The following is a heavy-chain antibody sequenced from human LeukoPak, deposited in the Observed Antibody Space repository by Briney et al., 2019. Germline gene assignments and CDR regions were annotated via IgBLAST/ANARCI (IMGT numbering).Heavy chain of an antibody. CDR1: GYTFTSYY. J-gene: IGHJ5*01. V-gene: IGHV1-46*01. CDR3: ARGWELGRFDS. Sequence: ASVKVSCKASGYTFTSYYMHWVRRAPGQGLEWMGIINPSGGSTSYAQRFQGRVTMTRDTSTSTVYMELSSLRSEDTAVYYCARGWELGRFDSWGQGTLVTVSS. CDR2: INPSGGST. D-gene: IGHD1-26*01.